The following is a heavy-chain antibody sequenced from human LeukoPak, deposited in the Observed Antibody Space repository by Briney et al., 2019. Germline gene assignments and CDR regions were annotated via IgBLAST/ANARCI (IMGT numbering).Heavy chain of an antibody. CDR1: GFTFSSYW. CDR2: INSDGSST. V-gene: IGHV3-74*01. CDR3: ARDPSYSGSYYFPGYYFDY. D-gene: IGHD1-26*01. J-gene: IGHJ4*02. Sequence: PGGSLRLSCAASGFTFSSYWMHWVRQAPGKGLVWVSRINSDGSSTSYADSVKGRFTISRDNAKNTLYLQMNSLRAEDTAVYYCARDPSYSGSYYFPGYYFDYWGQGTLVTVSS.